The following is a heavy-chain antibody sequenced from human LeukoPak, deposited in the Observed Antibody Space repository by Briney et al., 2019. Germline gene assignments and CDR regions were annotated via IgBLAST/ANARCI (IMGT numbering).Heavy chain of an antibody. J-gene: IGHJ5*02. Sequence: SETLSLTCTVSGGSISSYYWSWIRQPPGKGLEWIGYIYYSGSTNYNPSLKSRVTISVDTSKNQFSLRLSSVTAADTAVYYCARRGLNYLHQFDPWGQGTLVTVSS. V-gene: IGHV4-59*08. CDR1: GGSISSYY. D-gene: IGHD1-7*01. CDR3: ARRGLNYLHQFDP. CDR2: IYYSGST.